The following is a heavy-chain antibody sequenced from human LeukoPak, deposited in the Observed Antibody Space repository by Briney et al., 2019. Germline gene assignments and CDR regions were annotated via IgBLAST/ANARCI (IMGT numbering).Heavy chain of an antibody. D-gene: IGHD3-22*01. Sequence: ASVKVSCKAFGYTFTSYAMNWVRQAPGQGLEWMGIINPSGGSTSYAQKFQGRVTMTRDMSTSTVYMELSSLRSEDTAVYYCARDWGYYYDSSGPADAFDIWGQGTMVTVSS. CDR3: ARDWGYYYDSSGPADAFDI. V-gene: IGHV1-46*01. CDR2: INPSGGST. CDR1: GYTFTSYA. J-gene: IGHJ3*02.